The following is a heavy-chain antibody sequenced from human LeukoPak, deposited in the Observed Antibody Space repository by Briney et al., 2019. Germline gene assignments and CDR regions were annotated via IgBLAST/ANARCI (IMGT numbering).Heavy chain of an antibody. V-gene: IGHV4-39*01. CDR3: ARQKWLVGYMDV. D-gene: IGHD6-19*01. J-gene: IGHJ6*03. CDR1: GGSISSTTDY. Sequence: PSETLSSTCNVSGGSISSTTDYWAWIRQPPGKGLEWIGSIYYGGRTFDNPSLKSRVTISIDTSKNQFFLKVTSVTAADTAVYYCARQKWLVGYMDVWDKGTTVTVSS. CDR2: IYYGGRT.